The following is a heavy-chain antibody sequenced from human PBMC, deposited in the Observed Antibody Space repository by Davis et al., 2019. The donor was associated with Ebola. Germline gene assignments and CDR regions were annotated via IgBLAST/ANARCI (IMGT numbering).Heavy chain of an antibody. J-gene: IGHJ4*02. V-gene: IGHV3-7*03. CDR2: IKQDGSEK. CDR3: AREIEYYEILTGYFPY. D-gene: IGHD3-9*01. Sequence: GESLKISCAASGFTFSRYWMSWVRQAPGKGLEWVANIKQDGSEKYYVDSVKGRFTISRDNAKNSVYLQMNSLRAEDTAVYYCAREIEYYEILTGYFPYWGQGTLVTVSS. CDR1: GFTFSRYW.